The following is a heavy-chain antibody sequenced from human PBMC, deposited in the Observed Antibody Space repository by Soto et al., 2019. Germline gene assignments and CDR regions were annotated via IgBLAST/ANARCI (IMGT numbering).Heavy chain of an antibody. D-gene: IGHD6-13*01. CDR1: GFTFRTYG. CDR3: AREPEGIAAALDY. V-gene: IGHV3-21*01. Sequence: LRLSCAASGFTFRTYGMNWDRRAPGGGLEWVASISSSGSFIYYADSVKGRFTISRDDAEKSLYLQMNSLRAEDTALYYCAREPEGIAAALDYWGQGTLVTASS. J-gene: IGHJ4*02. CDR2: ISSSGSFI.